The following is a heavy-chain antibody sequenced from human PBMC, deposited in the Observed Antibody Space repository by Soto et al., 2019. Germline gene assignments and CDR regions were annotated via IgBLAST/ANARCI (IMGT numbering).Heavy chain of an antibody. D-gene: IGHD6-13*01. Sequence: QVQLVESGGDVVQPGRSLRLSCTASGFTFSTYTMHWVRQSPGKGLEWLAFISDDGDNRYYAESVRGRFTISRDNSKNTLYLQMDSLRPEDTAVYYCARVVPIAAAGNNWFDPWVQGTLVTVSS. J-gene: IGHJ5*02. CDR3: ARVVPIAAAGNNWFDP. CDR1: GFTFSTYT. V-gene: IGHV3-30-3*01. CDR2: ISDDGDNR.